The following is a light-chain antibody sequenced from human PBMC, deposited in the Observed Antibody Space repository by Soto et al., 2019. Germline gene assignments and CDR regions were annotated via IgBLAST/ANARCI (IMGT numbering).Light chain of an antibody. CDR1: SGDVGGYNY. V-gene: IGLV2-11*01. Sequence: QSALTQPPSVSGFPGQPVTISCTGTSGDVGGYNYVSWYQQHPGKAPQLIIYDVDDRPSGVPDRFSGPKSGNTASLTISGLQAEDEAEYYCCCCAVSCTCTRVFGSGTKLTVL. CDR3: CCCAVSCTCTRV. CDR2: DVD. J-gene: IGLJ1*01.